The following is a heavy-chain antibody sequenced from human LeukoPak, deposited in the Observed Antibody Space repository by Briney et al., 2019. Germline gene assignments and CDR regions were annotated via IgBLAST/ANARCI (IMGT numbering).Heavy chain of an antibody. CDR2: INHSGST. Sequence: SETLSLTCAVYGGSFSGYYWSWIRQPPGKGLEWIGEINHSGSTNYNPSLKSRVTISVDTSKNQFSLKLSSVTAADTAVYYCARALMAAAGPPLFDYWGQGTLVTVCS. CDR3: ARALMAAAGPPLFDY. V-gene: IGHV4-34*01. CDR1: GGSFSGYY. D-gene: IGHD6-13*01. J-gene: IGHJ4*02.